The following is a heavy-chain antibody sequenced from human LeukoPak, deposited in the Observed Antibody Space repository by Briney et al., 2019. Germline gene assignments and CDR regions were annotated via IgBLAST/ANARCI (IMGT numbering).Heavy chain of an antibody. Sequence: SVKVSCKASGYTFTSYGISWVRQAPGQGLEWMGWISTYNGNTNYAQKFQDRVTMTTDTSTSTAYMELRSLRSDDTAVYYCARDWNHDSWGQGTLVTVSS. D-gene: IGHD1-1*01. CDR3: ARDWNHDS. J-gene: IGHJ5*01. V-gene: IGHV1-18*01. CDR1: GYTFTSYG. CDR2: ISTYNGNT.